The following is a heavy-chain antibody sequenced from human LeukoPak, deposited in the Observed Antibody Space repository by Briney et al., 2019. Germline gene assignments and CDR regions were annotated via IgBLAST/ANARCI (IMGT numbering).Heavy chain of an antibody. CDR1: GFIFRNYW. CDR3: AITGGPTVTAFDL. D-gene: IGHD4-17*01. Sequence: GGSLRLTCVASGFIFRNYWMSLVRQAPGKGLEWVANINHDGGDKNYVDSVKGRFTISRDNAKSSLYLQMNSLRVEDTAVYYCAITGGPTVTAFDLWGQGILVTVSS. J-gene: IGHJ4*02. CDR2: INHDGGDK. V-gene: IGHV3-7*02.